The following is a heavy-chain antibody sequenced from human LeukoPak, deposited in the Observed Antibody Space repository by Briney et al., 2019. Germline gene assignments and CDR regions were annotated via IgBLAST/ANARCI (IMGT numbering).Heavy chain of an antibody. V-gene: IGHV4-34*01. J-gene: IGHJ1*01. D-gene: IGHD2-15*01. CDR1: GGSFSGYY. CDR2: IKYTGST. CDR3: ARLGYCSGGTCNSYLQR. Sequence: PSETLSLTCAVYGGSFSGYYWSWIRQSPGKGLEWIGEIKYTGSTNYNPSVKSRVTISGDTSKNQFSLHLSSVTAADTAVYYCARLGYCSGGTCNSYLQRWGQGTLVTVSS.